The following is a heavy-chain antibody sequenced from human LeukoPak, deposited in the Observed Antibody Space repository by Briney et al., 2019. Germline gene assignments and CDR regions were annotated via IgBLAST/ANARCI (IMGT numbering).Heavy chain of an antibody. CDR2: IRSKAYGWTT. D-gene: IGHD3-22*01. V-gene: IGHV3-49*04. CDR1: GFTFSSYS. Sequence: GGSLRLSCAASGFTFSSYSMNWVRQAPGKGLEWVGFIRSKAYGWTTEYAASVKGRLTISRDDSKSIAYLQMNSLKTEDTAVYYCTSTVSYDSSGYPDYWGQGTLVTVSS. J-gene: IGHJ4*02. CDR3: TSTVSYDSSGYPDY.